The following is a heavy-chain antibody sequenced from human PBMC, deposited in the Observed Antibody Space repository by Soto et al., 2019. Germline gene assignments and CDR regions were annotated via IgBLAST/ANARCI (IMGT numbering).Heavy chain of an antibody. CDR3: AADTGDIEVVPATT. J-gene: IGHJ4*02. V-gene: IGHV3-21*04. CDR1: GLNFEKCS. Sequence: LRLSCAASGLNFEKCSMNWVRQPPGKGPEWLASISPASTYIRYADSVKGRFTISRDNARNSLSLQMMSLRADDTAMYYCAADTGDIEVVPATTWGQGALVTVSS. CDR2: ISPASTYI. D-gene: IGHD2-15*01.